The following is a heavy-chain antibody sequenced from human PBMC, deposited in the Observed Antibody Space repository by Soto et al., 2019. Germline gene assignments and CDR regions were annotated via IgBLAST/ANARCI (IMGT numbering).Heavy chain of an antibody. Sequence: VLLVESGGGLIQPVGSLRLACAASGFTVSTNYMTWVRQAPGKGLEWVSSIYSGGSTYYADSVRGRFTISRDNAKNTLYLQMNSLGTEDTAVYYCARDSHSPERFDSWGQGTLVTVAS. J-gene: IGHJ4*02. CDR2: IYSGGST. CDR1: GFTVSTNY. CDR3: ARDSHSPERFDS. V-gene: IGHV3-53*01. D-gene: IGHD5-18*01.